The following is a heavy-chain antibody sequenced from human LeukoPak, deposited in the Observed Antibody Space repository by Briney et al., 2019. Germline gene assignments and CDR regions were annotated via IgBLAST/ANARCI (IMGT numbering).Heavy chain of an antibody. CDR1: GFTFSSYA. CDR2: ISGSGSST. CDR3: AKDRRRTTVTSFDY. D-gene: IGHD4-17*01. Sequence: PGGSLRLSCAASGFTFSSYAMSWVRQAPGKGLEWVSAISGSGSSTYYVDSVKGRFTISRDNSKNTLYLQMNNLRVEDTALYYCAKDRRRTTVTSFDYWGQGTLVTVSS. J-gene: IGHJ4*02. V-gene: IGHV3-23*01.